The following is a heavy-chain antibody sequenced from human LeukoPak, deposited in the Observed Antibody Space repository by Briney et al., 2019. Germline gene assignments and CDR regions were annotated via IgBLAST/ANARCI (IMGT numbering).Heavy chain of an antibody. J-gene: IGHJ4*02. CDR1: GFTFSSYA. CDR3: ARASGPFDY. CDR2: ISAGGGST. D-gene: IGHD3-10*01. Sequence: GGSLRLSCAASGFTFSSYAMSWVRQAPGKGLEWVAGISAGGGSTYYADSVKGRFTISRDNSKNTLYLQMNSLRAEDTAVYSCARASGPFDYWGQGTLVTVSS. V-gene: IGHV3-23*01.